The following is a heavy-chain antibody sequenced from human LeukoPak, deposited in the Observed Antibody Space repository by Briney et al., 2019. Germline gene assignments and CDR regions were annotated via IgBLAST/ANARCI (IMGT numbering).Heavy chain of an antibody. V-gene: IGHV3-30*02. CDR3: AKLLSNSGRFLY. J-gene: IGHJ4*02. D-gene: IGHD4-23*01. CDR1: GFTFSNYG. Sequence: GGSLRLSCAASGFTFSNYGMHWVRQAPGKGLEWVAFIRYDGSNKYYADSVKGRFTISRDNSKNTLFLQMNSLRAEDTAVYYCAKLLSNSGRFLYWGQGTLVTVSS. CDR2: IRYDGSNK.